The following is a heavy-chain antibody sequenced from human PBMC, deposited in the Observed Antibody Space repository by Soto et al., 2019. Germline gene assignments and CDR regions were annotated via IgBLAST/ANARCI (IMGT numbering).Heavy chain of an antibody. D-gene: IGHD2-21*01. J-gene: IGHJ4*02. V-gene: IGHV1-3*04. CDR2: ISTGNGNT. CDR1: GYTFTDSA. Sequence: QVQLVQSGAEVKKPGASVNISCKASGYTFTDSAMHWVRQAPGQGLEWMGWISTGNGNTKYSQKFQGRVTITRDTSATTANMELSSLRSEDTAVYYCAKGSRMWTPDYWGQGTLVTVSS. CDR3: AKGSRMWTPDY.